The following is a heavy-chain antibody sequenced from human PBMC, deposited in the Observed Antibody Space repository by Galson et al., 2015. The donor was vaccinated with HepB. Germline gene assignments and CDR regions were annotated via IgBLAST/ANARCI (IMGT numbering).Heavy chain of an antibody. CDR3: ATYGSGSYSHFYNGMDV. Sequence: SLRLSCAASGFTFSYYAMHWVRQAPGKGLEYVSAISSNGDSTYYSNSVKGRFTISRDNSKNSLYLQMDSLRAEDMAVYYCATYGSGSYSHFYNGMDVWGQGATVTVS. D-gene: IGHD3-10*01. CDR2: ISSNGDST. V-gene: IGHV3-64*01. J-gene: IGHJ6*02. CDR1: GFTFSYYA.